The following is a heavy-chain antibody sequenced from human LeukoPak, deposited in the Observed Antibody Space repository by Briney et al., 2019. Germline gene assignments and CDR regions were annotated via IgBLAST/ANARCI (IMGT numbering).Heavy chain of an antibody. V-gene: IGHV3-74*01. Sequence: PGGSLRLSCAASGFTFSNYWMHWVRQAPGKGLVWVSRINNDGSSTEYADSVRGRFTISRDNDKNTLYMQMNSLRADDTAVYYCARDLSGPDYWGQGTLVTVSS. CDR3: ARDLSGPDY. CDR2: INNDGSST. J-gene: IGHJ4*02. CDR1: GFTFSNYW.